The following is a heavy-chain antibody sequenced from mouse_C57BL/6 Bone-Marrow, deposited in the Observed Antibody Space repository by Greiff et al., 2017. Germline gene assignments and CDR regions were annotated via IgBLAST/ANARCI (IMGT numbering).Heavy chain of an antibody. CDR3: ARIYYYGRYAMDY. D-gene: IGHD1-1*01. Sequence: EVKLVESGGGLVKPGGSLKLSCAASGFTFSSYTMSWVRQTPEKRLAWVATISGGGGNTYYPDSVKGRFTISRDNAKNTLYLQMSSLRSEDTALYYCARIYYYGRYAMDYWGQGTSVTVSS. J-gene: IGHJ4*01. V-gene: IGHV5-9*01. CDR2: ISGGGGNT. CDR1: GFTFSSYT.